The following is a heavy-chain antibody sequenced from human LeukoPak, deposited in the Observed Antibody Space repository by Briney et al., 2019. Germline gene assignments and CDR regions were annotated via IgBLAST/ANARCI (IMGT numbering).Heavy chain of an antibody. D-gene: IGHD3-3*01. J-gene: IGHJ5*02. CDR2: IYYSGST. Sequence: TSETLSLTCTVSGGSISSSAYHWGWIRQPPGKGLEWIGSIYYSGSTYYNPSLKSRLTISVDTSKNQFSLKLSSVTAADTAVYYCARALKKLRFLEWRENWFDPWGQGTLVTVSS. V-gene: IGHV4-39*07. CDR3: ARALKKLRFLEWRENWFDP. CDR1: GGSISSSAYH.